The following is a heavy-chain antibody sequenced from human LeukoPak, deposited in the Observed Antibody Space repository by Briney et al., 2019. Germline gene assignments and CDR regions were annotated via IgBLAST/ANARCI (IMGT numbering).Heavy chain of an antibody. CDR3: ATSLLYSSSPPFDY. Sequence: SETLSLTCTVSGGSISSYYWSWIRQPPGKGLEWIGYIYYSGSTNYNPSLKSRVTISVDTSKNQFSLKLSSVTAADTAVYYCATSLLYSSSPPFDYWGQGTLVTVSS. D-gene: IGHD6-6*01. CDR1: GGSISSYY. J-gene: IGHJ4*02. CDR2: IYYSGST. V-gene: IGHV4-59*01.